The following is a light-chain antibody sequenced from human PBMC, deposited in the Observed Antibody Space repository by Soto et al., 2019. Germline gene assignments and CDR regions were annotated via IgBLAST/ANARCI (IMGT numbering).Light chain of an antibody. CDR3: QQYGRT. J-gene: IGKJ2*01. V-gene: IGKV3-20*01. CDR1: QRVNSNY. Sequence: PGERATLSCRASQRVNSNYLAWYQQKPGQAPRLLIFGASTRATGISDSFRGSGSGTDFTLTINRLEPEDFAVYYCQQYGRTFGQGTKLEIK. CDR2: GAS.